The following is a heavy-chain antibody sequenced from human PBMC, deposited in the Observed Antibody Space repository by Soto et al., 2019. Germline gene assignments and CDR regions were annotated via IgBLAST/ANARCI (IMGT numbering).Heavy chain of an antibody. CDR1: GYMFTNYY. CDR3: AREGALDNSSWTTCVDS. D-gene: IGHD6-13*01. V-gene: IGHV1-46*01. Sequence: QVQLVQSGAEAKKPGASVKVSCNASGYMFTNYYLHWVRQAPGQGLEWMGMINPSGGSTSYAQNFQDRVTLTRDTSTTTSYLEMNSLRFADTAVYYCAREGALDNSSWTTCVDSWGQGTLVNVSS. J-gene: IGHJ4*02. CDR2: INPSGGST.